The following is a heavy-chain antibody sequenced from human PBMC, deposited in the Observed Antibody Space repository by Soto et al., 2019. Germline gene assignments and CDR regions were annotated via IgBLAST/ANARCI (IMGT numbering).Heavy chain of an antibody. CDR3: ARAFRGYDLWSGIRGHYFDY. V-gene: IGHV4-34*01. CDR1: GGSFSGYY. CDR2: INHSGST. Sequence: SETLSLTCAVYGGSFSGYYWSWIRQPPGKGLEWIGEINHSGSTNYNPSLKSRVTISVDTSKNQFSLKLSSVTAADTAVYYCARAFRGYDLWSGIRGHYFDYWGQGTLVTVSS. J-gene: IGHJ4*02. D-gene: IGHD3-3*01.